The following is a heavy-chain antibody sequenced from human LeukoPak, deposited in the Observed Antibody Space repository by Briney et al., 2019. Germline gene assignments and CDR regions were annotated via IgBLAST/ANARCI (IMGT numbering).Heavy chain of an antibody. CDR1: GGSISNNRYY. V-gene: IGHV4-39*01. CDR2: ILYSGTT. CDR3: ARRLISATIDS. Sequence: SETLSLTCTVSGGSISNNRYYWAWIRQPPGAGLEWIGSILYSGTTFYNPSLKTRLTISVDTSKNQFSLRLNSMTAADTAVYYCARRLISATIDSWGQGILVTDSS. J-gene: IGHJ4*02. D-gene: IGHD2-15*01.